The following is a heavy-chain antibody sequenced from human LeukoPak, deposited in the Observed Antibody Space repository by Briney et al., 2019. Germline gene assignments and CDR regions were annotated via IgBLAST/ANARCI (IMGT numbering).Heavy chain of an antibody. V-gene: IGHV1-46*01. CDR1: GYTFTSYY. D-gene: IGHD3-10*01. J-gene: IGHJ4*02. Sequence: ASVKVSCKASGYTFTSYYMHWVRQAPGQGLEWMGIINPSGGSTSYAQKFQGRVTMTRDTSTSTVYMELSSLRSKDTAVYYCARALGLSYYGSGDDYWGQGTLVTVSS. CDR3: ARALGLSYYGSGDDY. CDR2: INPSGGST.